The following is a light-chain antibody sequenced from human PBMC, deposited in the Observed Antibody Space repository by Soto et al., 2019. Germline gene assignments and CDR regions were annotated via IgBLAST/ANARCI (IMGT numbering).Light chain of an antibody. J-gene: IGKJ1*01. CDR1: QSISSSY. CDR2: GAS. CDR3: QQYGNSPQT. Sequence: EIVLTQSPGTLSLSPGERATLSCRASQSISSSYLACYQQKPGQAPRLLIYGASSRATGIPDRFSGSGSGTDFTLTISRLEPEDFAVYYCQQYGNSPQTFGQGTKVEIK. V-gene: IGKV3-20*01.